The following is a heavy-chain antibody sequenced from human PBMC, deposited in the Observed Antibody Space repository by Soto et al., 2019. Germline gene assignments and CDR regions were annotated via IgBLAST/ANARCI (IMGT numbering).Heavy chain of an antibody. V-gene: IGHV3-30-3*01. Sequence: PVGSLRLSCAASGFTFSSYAMHWVRQAPGKGLEWVAVISYDGSNKYYADSVKGRFTISRDNSKNTLYLQMNSLRAEDTAVYYCARRAFGSSRTFDIWGQGTMVTVSS. CDR1: GFTFSSYA. CDR3: ARRAFGSSRTFDI. J-gene: IGHJ3*02. D-gene: IGHD6-6*01. CDR2: ISYDGSNK.